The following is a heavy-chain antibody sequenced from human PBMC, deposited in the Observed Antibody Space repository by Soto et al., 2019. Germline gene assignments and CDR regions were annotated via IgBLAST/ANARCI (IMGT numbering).Heavy chain of an antibody. CDR3: ARMVRGVTDAFDI. CDR2: IIPIFGTA. Sequence: SVKVSCKASGGTFSSYAISWVRQAPGQGLEWMGGIIPIFGTANCAQKFQGRVTITADESTSTAYMELSSLRSEDTAVYYCARMVRGVTDAFDIWGQGTMVTVSS. J-gene: IGHJ3*02. V-gene: IGHV1-69*13. CDR1: GGTFSSYA. D-gene: IGHD3-10*01.